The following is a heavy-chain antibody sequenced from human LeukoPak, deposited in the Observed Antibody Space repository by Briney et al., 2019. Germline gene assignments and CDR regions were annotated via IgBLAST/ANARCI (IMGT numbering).Heavy chain of an antibody. Sequence: GGSLRLSCAASGFTFSNYSINWVRQAPGKGLEWVSFISSNIITKYYADSVKGRFTISRDNAKNSVYLQMNSLRVEDTAVYFCTRDGKDCSSTSCSADYWGQGTLVTVSS. CDR1: GFTFSNYS. CDR2: ISSNIITK. D-gene: IGHD2-2*01. V-gene: IGHV3-48*01. CDR3: TRDGKDCSSTSCSADY. J-gene: IGHJ4*02.